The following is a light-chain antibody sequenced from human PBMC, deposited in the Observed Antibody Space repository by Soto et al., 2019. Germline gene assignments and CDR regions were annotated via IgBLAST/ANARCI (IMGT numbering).Light chain of an antibody. CDR3: QQYGTSRT. CDR1: QSISIC. V-gene: IGKV1-5*01. Sequence: DIQMTQSPSTLSASVGDRVTITCRASQSISICLAWYQQKPGKAPKLLIYDASSLESGVPSRFSGSGSGKDFTLTISRLEPEDFAVYYCQQYGTSRTFGQGTKVDIK. J-gene: IGKJ1*01. CDR2: DAS.